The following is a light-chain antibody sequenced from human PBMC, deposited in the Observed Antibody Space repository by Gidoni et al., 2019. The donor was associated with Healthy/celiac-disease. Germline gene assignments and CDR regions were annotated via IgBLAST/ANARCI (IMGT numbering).Light chain of an antibody. V-gene: IGKV1-8*01. J-gene: IGKJ4*01. CDR3: QQYYSYPPT. CDR2: AAS. Sequence: AIRITQSPSSLSASTGDRVTITCRASQGISSYLAWYQQKPGKAPKLLIYAASTLQSGVPSSFSGSGSGTDFTLTISCLQSEDFATYYCQQYYSYPPTFGGGTKVEIK. CDR1: QGISSY.